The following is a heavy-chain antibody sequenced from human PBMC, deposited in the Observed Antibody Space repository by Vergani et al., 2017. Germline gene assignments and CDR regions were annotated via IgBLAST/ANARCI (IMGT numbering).Heavy chain of an antibody. Sequence: EVQLVESGGGLVKPGGSLRLSCAASGFTFSSYSMNWVRQAPGKGLEWVSSISISGSYIYYADSVKGRFTISRDNATNSLYLQINSLRAEDTAVYYCARDWGYYYGSGSYSPVLAYWGQGTLVTVSS. J-gene: IGHJ4*02. CDR2: ISISGSYI. D-gene: IGHD3-10*01. CDR1: GFTFSSYS. CDR3: ARDWGYYYGSGSYSPVLAY. V-gene: IGHV3-21*01.